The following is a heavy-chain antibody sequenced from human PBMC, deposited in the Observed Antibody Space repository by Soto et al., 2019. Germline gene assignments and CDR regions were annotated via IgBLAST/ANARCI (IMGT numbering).Heavy chain of an antibody. CDR3: AKAEDYYDSSGMPFDP. CDR1: GXTVSSYA. D-gene: IGHD3-22*01. Sequence: GSLRLSCAASGXTVSSYAMSWVRRAPGKGLEWVSAVGGSGGSTYYADAVKGRFTISRDNSKNTLCLQMNSLTPEDPALYYCAKAEDYYDSSGMPFDPWGQGTLATVSS. V-gene: IGHV3-23*01. CDR2: VGGSGGST. J-gene: IGHJ5*02.